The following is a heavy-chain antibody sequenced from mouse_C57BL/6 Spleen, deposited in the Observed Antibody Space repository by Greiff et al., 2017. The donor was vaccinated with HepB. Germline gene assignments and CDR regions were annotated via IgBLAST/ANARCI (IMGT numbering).Heavy chain of an antibody. Sequence: VQLQQSGPGLVKPSQSLSLTCSVTGYSITSGYYWNWIRQFPGNKLEWMGYISYDGSNNYNPSLKNRISITRDTSKNQFFLKLNSVTTEDTATYYCARDKISWGQGTLVTVSA. V-gene: IGHV3-6*01. CDR2: ISYDGSN. CDR3: ARDKIS. CDR1: GYSITSGYY. J-gene: IGHJ3*01.